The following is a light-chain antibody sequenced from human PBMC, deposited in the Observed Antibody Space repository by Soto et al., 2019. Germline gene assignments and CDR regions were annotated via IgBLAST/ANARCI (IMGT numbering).Light chain of an antibody. J-gene: IGLJ1*01. Sequence: QSALNQPPSVSGSVGQSVTISCTGTSSDVGSYNRVSWYQQPPGTAPKLMIYEVSNRPSGVPDRFSGSKSGNTASLTISGLQAEDEADYYCSSYTSSSTYVFGTGTKVTVL. CDR1: SSDVGSYNR. CDR3: SSYTSSSTYV. V-gene: IGLV2-18*02. CDR2: EVS.